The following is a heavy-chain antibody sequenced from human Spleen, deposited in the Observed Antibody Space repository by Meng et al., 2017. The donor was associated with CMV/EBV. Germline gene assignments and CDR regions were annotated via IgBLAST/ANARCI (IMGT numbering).Heavy chain of an antibody. CDR2: ISSSSSYI. D-gene: IGHD3-3*01. V-gene: IGHV3-21*01. Sequence: SCAASGFTFSSYSMNWVRQAPGKGLEWVSSISSSSSYIYYAGSVKGRFTISRDNAKNSLYLQMSSLRAEDTAVYYCARLLRIGVVKFGGQGTLVTVSS. CDR3: ARLLRIGVVKF. J-gene: IGHJ4*02. CDR1: GFTFSSYS.